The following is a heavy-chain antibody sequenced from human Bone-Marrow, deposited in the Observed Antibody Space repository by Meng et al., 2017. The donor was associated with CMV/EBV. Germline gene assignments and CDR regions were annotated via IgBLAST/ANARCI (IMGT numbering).Heavy chain of an antibody. CDR1: GCSISSYY. CDR2: IYYSGST. CDR3: ARARGWLRPYSSSWPKVDYYYYGMDV. D-gene: IGHD6-13*01. V-gene: IGHV4-59*01. J-gene: IGHJ6*02. Sequence: SDTLSLTCPAPGCSISSYYWSWIRQPPGKGLEWIGYIYYSGSTNYNPSLKSRVTISVDTSKNQFSLKLRAVTAADTAVYYCARARGWLRPYSSSWPKVDYYYYGMDVWGQGTTVTVSS.